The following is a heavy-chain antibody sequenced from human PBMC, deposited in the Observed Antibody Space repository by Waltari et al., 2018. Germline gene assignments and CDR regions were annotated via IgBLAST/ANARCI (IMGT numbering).Heavy chain of an antibody. CDR2: ISGSSTYI. Sequence: EVQLMESGGALVKPGESLRLSCAAYGFTFSSYSMNWVSQAPGKGLEWVSSISGSSTYISYADSLKGRFTISRDNAKNSLYLQMNSLRAEDTAVYYCARILRPNGLTGAFDIWGQGTMVSVSS. D-gene: IGHD3-9*01. J-gene: IGHJ3*02. CDR1: GFTFSSYS. V-gene: IGHV3-21*01. CDR3: ARILRPNGLTGAFDI.